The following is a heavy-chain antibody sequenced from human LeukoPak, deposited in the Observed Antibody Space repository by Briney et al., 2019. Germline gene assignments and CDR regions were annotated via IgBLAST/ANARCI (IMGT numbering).Heavy chain of an antibody. Sequence: GGSLRLSCAASRFTFSSYAMHWVGQAPGKGLEWVAVISYDGSNKYYADSVKGRFTISRDNAKNSLYLQLNSLRAEDTAVYYWPIRVGCNRTICLHFYYYYGMDVWGQGTTVTVSS. D-gene: IGHD2-2*01. V-gene: IGHV3-30-3*01. CDR2: ISYDGSNK. CDR3: PIRVGCNRTICLHFYYYYGMDV. J-gene: IGHJ6*02. CDR1: RFTFSSYA.